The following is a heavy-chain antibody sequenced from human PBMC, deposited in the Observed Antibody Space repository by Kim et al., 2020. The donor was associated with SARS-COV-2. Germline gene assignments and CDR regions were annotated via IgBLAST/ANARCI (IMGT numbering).Heavy chain of an antibody. D-gene: IGHD1-26*01. J-gene: IGHJ6*02. V-gene: IGHV3-30*04. Sequence: GGSLRLSCAASGFTFSSYAMHWVRQAPGKGLEWVAVISYDGSNKYYADSVKGRFTISRDNSKNTLYLQMNSLRAEDTAVYYCARVPFVWSGSYYRAKGMDVWGQGTTVTVSS. CDR2: ISYDGSNK. CDR1: GFTFSSYA. CDR3: ARVPFVWSGSYYRAKGMDV.